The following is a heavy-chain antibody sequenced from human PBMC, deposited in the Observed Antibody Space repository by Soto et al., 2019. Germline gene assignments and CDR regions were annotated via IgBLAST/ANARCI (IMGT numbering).Heavy chain of an antibody. D-gene: IGHD2-2*01. CDR2: IYHSGST. Sequence: SETLSLTCAVSSGSISSSNWWSWVRQPPGKGLEWIGEIYHSGSTNYNPSLKSRVTISVDKSKNQFSLKLSSVTAADTAVYYCARVVPAASINWFDPWGQGTLVTVSS. J-gene: IGHJ5*02. CDR1: SGSISSSNW. CDR3: ARVVPAASINWFDP. V-gene: IGHV4-4*02.